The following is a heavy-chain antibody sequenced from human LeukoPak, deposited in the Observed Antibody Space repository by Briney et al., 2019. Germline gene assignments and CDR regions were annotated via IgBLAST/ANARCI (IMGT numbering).Heavy chain of an antibody. V-gene: IGHV3-7*01. Sequence: PGGSLRLSCAASGFTFSYSWMSWVRQAPGKGLEWVANIKQDGSEKYYVDSVKGRFTISRDNAKNSLYLQMNSLRAEDTAVYYCARDRAITMIVVVKSYYMDVWGKGTTVTVSS. CDR1: GFTFSYSW. CDR2: IKQDGSEK. CDR3: ARDRAITMIVVVKSYYMDV. J-gene: IGHJ6*03. D-gene: IGHD3-22*01.